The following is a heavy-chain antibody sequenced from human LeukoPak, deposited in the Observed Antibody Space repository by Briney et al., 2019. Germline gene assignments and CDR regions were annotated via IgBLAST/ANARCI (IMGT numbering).Heavy chain of an antibody. D-gene: IGHD1-1*01. Sequence: PGGSLRLSCTASGFSFSNYGMHWVRQTPGKGLEWVAFVQNDESEKFFADSVKGRFTVSRDNSKNTLYLQMNSLRGDDTAVYYCAKERQLEPFDCWGQGTLVTVSP. J-gene: IGHJ4*02. CDR2: VQNDESEK. CDR1: GFSFSNYG. CDR3: AKERQLEPFDC. V-gene: IGHV3-30*02.